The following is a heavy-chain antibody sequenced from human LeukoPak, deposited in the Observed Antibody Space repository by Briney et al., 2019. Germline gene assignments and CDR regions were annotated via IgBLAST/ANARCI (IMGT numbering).Heavy chain of an antibody. V-gene: IGHV3-74*01. Sequence: PGGSPRLSCAASGFTFSSYWMHWVRQAPGKGLVWVSRINSDGSSTGYADSVKGRFTISRDNAKNTLYLQMNSLRAEDTAVYYCARDGYYYDSSGYYRYFDYWGQGTLVTVSS. D-gene: IGHD3-22*01. J-gene: IGHJ4*02. CDR1: GFTFSSYW. CDR3: ARDGYYYDSSGYYRYFDY. CDR2: INSDGSST.